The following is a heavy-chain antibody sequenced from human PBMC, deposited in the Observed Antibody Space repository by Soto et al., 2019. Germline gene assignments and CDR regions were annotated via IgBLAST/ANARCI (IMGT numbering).Heavy chain of an antibody. D-gene: IGHD6-6*01. Sequence: PGESRKISCQGSGYIFTSYWIGWVRHMPGKGLEWMGLIYPDDSDTRYSPSFQGQVTISADKSTSTAYLQWSSLKASDSAMYYCARQLYTSSSFPAYWGQGTLVTVSS. V-gene: IGHV5-51*01. J-gene: IGHJ4*02. CDR2: IYPDDSDT. CDR1: GYIFTSYW. CDR3: ARQLYTSSSFPAY.